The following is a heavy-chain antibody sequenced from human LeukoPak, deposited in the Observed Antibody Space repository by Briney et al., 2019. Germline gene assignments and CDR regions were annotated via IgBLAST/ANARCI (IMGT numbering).Heavy chain of an antibody. CDR1: GGSISSSSYY. D-gene: IGHD3-22*01. CDR2: IYYSGST. V-gene: IGHV4-39*01. J-gene: IGHJ4*02. Sequence: PSETLSLTCTVSGGSISSSSYYWGWIRQPPGKGLEWIGSIYYSGSTYYNPSLKSRVTISVDTSKNQFSLKLSSVTAADTAVYYCACGQDYYDSSGYYYTFDYWGQGTLVTVSS. CDR3: ACGQDYYDSSGYYYTFDY.